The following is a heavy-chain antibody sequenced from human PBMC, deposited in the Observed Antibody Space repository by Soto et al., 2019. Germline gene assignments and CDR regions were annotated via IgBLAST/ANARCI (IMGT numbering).Heavy chain of an antibody. J-gene: IGHJ5*02. CDR3: ARELPTTSYYDFWSGYYPGNWFDP. V-gene: IGHV1-8*02. Sequence: ASVKVSCKASGGTFSSYAISWVRQAPGQGLEWMGWMNPNSGNTGYAQKFQGRVTMTRNTSISTAYMELSSLRSEDTAVYYCARELPTTSYYDFWSGYYPGNWFDPWGQGTLVTVSS. D-gene: IGHD3-3*01. CDR2: MNPNSGNT. CDR1: GGTFSSYA.